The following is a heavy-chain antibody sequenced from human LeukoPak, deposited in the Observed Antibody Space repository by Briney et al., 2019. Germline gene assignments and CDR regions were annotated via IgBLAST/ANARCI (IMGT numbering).Heavy chain of an antibody. CDR3: AKGLFSAYDKYLDS. CDR2: ISATSSDV. CDR1: GFAFESFT. J-gene: IGHJ4*02. Sequence: GGSLRLSCAGSGFAFESFTMTWVRQAPGKGLEWVSLISATSSDVNYAESVRGRFTISRDNAKNSLFLQMDSLRVEDTAIYYCAKGLFSAYDKYLDSWGQGTLVTVSS. D-gene: IGHD5-12*01. V-gene: IGHV3-21*04.